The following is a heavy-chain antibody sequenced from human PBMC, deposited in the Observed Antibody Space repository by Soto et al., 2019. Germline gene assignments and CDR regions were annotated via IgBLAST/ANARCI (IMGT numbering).Heavy chain of an antibody. D-gene: IGHD5-18*01. CDR1: GFTFSSYE. V-gene: IGHV3-48*03. Sequence: GGSLRLSCAASGFTFSSYEMNWFRQGPGKGLEWVSYISSSGSTIYYADSVKGRFTISRDNAKNSLYLQMNSLRAEDTAVYYCAREFEVRGYSYGYYYGMDVWGQGTTVTVSS. CDR3: AREFEVRGYSYGYYYGMDV. J-gene: IGHJ6*02. CDR2: ISSSGSTI.